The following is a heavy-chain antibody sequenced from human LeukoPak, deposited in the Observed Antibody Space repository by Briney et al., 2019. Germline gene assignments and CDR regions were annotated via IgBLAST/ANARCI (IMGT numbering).Heavy chain of an antibody. CDR1: GFAFSSYA. V-gene: IGHV3-23*01. CDR2: ISGSGGTT. CDR3: AKVPYGDYPRVWYFDL. J-gene: IGHJ2*01. D-gene: IGHD4-17*01. Sequence: GGSLRLSCAASGFAFSSYAMSWVRQAPGKGLEWVSAISGSGGTTYYADSVKGRFTISRDNSKNTLYLQMNSLRAEDTALYYCAKVPYGDYPRVWYFDLWGRGTLVTASS.